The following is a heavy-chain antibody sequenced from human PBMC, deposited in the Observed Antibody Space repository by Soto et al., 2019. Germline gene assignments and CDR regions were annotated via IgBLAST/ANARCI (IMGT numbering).Heavy chain of an antibody. J-gene: IGHJ3*02. V-gene: IGHV4-30-4*01. CDR3: ARDYYDSSGSRPDAFDI. Sequence: SETLSLTCTVSGGSISSGDYYWSWIRQPPGKGLEWIGYIYYSGSTYYNPSLKSRVTISVDTSKNQFSLKLSSVTAADTAVYYCARDYYDSSGSRPDAFDIWGQGTMVTVSS. CDR2: IYYSGST. CDR1: GGSISSGDYY. D-gene: IGHD3-22*01.